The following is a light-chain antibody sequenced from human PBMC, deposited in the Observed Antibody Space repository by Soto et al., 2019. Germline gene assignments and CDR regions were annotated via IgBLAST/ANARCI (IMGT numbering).Light chain of an antibody. CDR3: KQSYSGQIT. J-gene: IGKJ5*01. Sequence: DLPMTQSPSSLSASVGDRVTITCRASQTINIHLNWYQQKSGKAPKFLIHAASSLQIGVPSRFSGSGSGTEFTLTITGLLPEDFAAYYCKQSYSGQITFGDGTRQEIK. CDR2: AAS. V-gene: IGKV1-39*01. CDR1: QTINIH.